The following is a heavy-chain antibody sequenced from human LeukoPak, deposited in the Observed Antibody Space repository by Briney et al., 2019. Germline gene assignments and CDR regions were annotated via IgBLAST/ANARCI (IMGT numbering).Heavy chain of an antibody. CDR1: GGSISSYY. CDR3: ASSVDRDHNDY. D-gene: IGHD5-12*01. V-gene: IGHV4-59*08. Sequence: SETLSLTCTVSGGSISSYYWSWIRQPPGKGLEWIGYIYYSGSTNYNPSLKSRVTISVDTSKNQLSLKLSSVTAADTAVYYCASSVDRDHNDYWGQGTLVTVSS. CDR2: IYYSGST. J-gene: IGHJ4*02.